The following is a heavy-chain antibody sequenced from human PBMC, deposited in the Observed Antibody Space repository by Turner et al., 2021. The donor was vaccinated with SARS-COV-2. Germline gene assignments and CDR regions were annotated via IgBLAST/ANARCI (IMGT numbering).Heavy chain of an antibody. CDR1: SGSSSSSNW. V-gene: IGHV4-4*02. Sequence: QVQLQESGPGLVKPSGTVCLTCAFSSGSSSSSNWWSWVREPPGKGLEWIGEIYHSGNTNYNPSLKSRVTISVDKSKNQFSLKLTSVTAADTAVYFCARRTQGYFNYGMDVWGQGTTVTVSS. CDR2: IYHSGNT. CDR3: ARRTQGYFNYGMDV. J-gene: IGHJ6*02. D-gene: IGHD6-13*01.